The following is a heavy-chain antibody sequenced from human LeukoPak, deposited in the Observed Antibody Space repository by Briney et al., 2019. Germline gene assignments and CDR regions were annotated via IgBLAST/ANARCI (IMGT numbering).Heavy chain of an antibody. Sequence: TGGSLRLSCTASGFIFGDYTMNWVRQAPGKGLEWVGFIRSKPYGGTTEYAASVKGRFTISRDDPKSIAYLQMKSLKTEDTAVYYCTHGTYYDILTGYPYGLDVWRQGTTVTVSS. J-gene: IGHJ6*02. D-gene: IGHD3-9*01. V-gene: IGHV3-49*04. CDR3: THGTYYDILTGYPYGLDV. CDR2: IRSKPYGGTT. CDR1: GFIFGDYT.